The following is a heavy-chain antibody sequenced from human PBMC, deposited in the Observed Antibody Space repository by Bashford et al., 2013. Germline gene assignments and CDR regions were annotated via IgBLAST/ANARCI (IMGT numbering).Heavy chain of an antibody. J-gene: IGHJ3*01. D-gene: IGHD4-17*01. CDR3: AREGTSPSKTVLFDL. Sequence: TLSSTCTVSGGSISSGGYYWSWIRQPPGKGLEWIGYIYFTGSTYYTPSLRSRVTIALDTLPAIRVFLRLQSVTVADTAVYYCAREGTSPSKTVLFDLWARGSMVT. CDR1: GGSISSGGYY. CDR2: IYFTGST. V-gene: IGHV4-30-4*01.